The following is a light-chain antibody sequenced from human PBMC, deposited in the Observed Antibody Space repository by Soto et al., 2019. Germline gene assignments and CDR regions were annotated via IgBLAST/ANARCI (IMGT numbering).Light chain of an antibody. CDR1: HHVNNN. CDR2: GAS. V-gene: IGKV3-20*01. CDR3: QHYVEGTPIT. Sequence: ILLTQSQGRVSAFPGERASLSCRASHHVNNNLAWYQQKAGQAPRLLMSGASSRATGIPDRFIGSGSGTDFTLTISRLEPDDFALYYCQHYVEGTPITFGQGTRLEIK. J-gene: IGKJ5*01.